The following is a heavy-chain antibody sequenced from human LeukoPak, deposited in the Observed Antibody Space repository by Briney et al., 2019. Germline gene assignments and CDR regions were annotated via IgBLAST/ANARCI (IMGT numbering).Heavy chain of an antibody. D-gene: IGHD2-21*02. CDR1: GGSISSGGYY. V-gene: IGHV4-31*03. J-gene: IGHJ6*02. Sequence: SETLSLTCTVSGGSISSGGYYWSWIRQHPGTGLEWIGYIYYSGSTYYNPSLKSRVTISVDTSKNQFSLKLSSVTAADTAVYYCARVPIVVVTARYYYYGMDVWGQGTTVTVSS. CDR3: ARVPIVVVTARYYYYGMDV. CDR2: IYYSGST.